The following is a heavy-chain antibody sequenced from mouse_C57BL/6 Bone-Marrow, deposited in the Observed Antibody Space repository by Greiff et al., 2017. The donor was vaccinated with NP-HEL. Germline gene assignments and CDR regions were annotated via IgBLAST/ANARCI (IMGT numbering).Heavy chain of an antibody. CDR2: IYPGSGST. J-gene: IGHJ2*01. V-gene: IGHV1-55*01. CDR3: ARHYDCLYYVDY. D-gene: IGHD2-4*01. Sequence: QVQLQQPGAELVKPGASVKMSCKASGYTFTSYWITWVKQRPGQGLEWIGDIYPGSGSTNYNEKFKSKATLTVDTSSSTAYMQISSLTSEDSAVYYCARHYDCLYYVDYWGQGTTLTVSS. CDR1: GYTFTSYW.